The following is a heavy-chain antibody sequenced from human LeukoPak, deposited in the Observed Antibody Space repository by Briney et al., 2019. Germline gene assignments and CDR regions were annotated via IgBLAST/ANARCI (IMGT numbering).Heavy chain of an antibody. Sequence: SETLSLTCTVSGGSISSYYWSWIRQPPGKGLEWIGYISYSGSTNYNPSLRSRVTISVGTSKNQFSLTLSSVTAADTAVYYCAVGADPGSYHFDYWGQGTLVTVSS. CDR2: ISYSGST. V-gene: IGHV4-59*01. J-gene: IGHJ4*02. D-gene: IGHD3-10*01. CDR3: AVGADPGSYHFDY. CDR1: GGSISSYY.